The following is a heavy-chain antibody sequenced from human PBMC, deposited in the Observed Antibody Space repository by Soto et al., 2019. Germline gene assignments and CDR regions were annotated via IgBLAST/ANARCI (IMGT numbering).Heavy chain of an antibody. CDR3: AAGGVERYGHYYYGMDV. CDR2: IYYSGST. CDR1: GGSISSSSYY. Sequence: SETLSLTCTVSGGSISSSSYYWGWIRQPPGKGLEWIGNIYYSGSTYYNPSLKSRVTISVDTSKNQFSLKLSSVTAADTAVYYCAAGGVERYGHYYYGMDVWGQGTTVTSP. D-gene: IGHD5-18*01. V-gene: IGHV4-39*01. J-gene: IGHJ6*02.